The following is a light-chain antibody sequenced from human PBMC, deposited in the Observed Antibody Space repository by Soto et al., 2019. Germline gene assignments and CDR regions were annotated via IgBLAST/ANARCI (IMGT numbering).Light chain of an antibody. CDR1: SSDVGSYNL. J-gene: IGLJ2*01. V-gene: IGLV2-23*02. CDR3: CSYAGSSTSFVV. CDR2: EVS. Sequence: QSVLTQPASVSGSPGQSITISCTGTSSDVGSYNLVSWYQQHPGKAPKLMIYEVSKRPSGVSNRFSGSKSGNTASLTISGLQAEDEADYDCCSYAGSSTSFVVFGGGTKLTVL.